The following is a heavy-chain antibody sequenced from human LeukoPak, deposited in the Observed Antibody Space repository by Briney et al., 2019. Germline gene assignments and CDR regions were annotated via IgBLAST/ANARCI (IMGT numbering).Heavy chain of an antibody. V-gene: IGHV3-21*01. J-gene: IGHJ4*02. Sequence: GGSLRLSCAASGFSFSSYVMNWVRQAPGKGLEWVSSISSSSSVIYYADSVKGRFTISRDNARNSLYLQMNRLTAEDTGVYYCASGSPAGDYWGQGTLVTVSS. CDR2: ISSSSSVI. CDR1: GFSFSSYV. D-gene: IGHD1-26*01. CDR3: ASGSPAGDY.